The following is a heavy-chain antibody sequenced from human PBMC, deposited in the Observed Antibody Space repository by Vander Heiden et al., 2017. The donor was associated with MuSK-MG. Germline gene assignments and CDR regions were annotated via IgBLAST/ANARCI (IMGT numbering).Heavy chain of an antibody. D-gene: IGHD4-17*01. Sequence: TFTGYYIHWVRQAPGQGLEWMGWMNPDSGGTNYAQNFQGRLTMTRDTSISTAYMELSRLRSDDTAVYHCARVTVTTSSFDSWGQGTLVTVSS. CDR1: TFTGYY. CDR2: MNPDSGGT. J-gene: IGHJ4*02. V-gene: IGHV1-2*02. CDR3: ARVTVTTSSFDS.